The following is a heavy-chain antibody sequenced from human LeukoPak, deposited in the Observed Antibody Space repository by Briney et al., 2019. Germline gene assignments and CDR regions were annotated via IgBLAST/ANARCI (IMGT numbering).Heavy chain of an antibody. CDR2: INQGGSVQ. V-gene: IGHV3-7*01. J-gene: IGHJ4*02. CDR1: GFTFSSYW. D-gene: IGHD5-12*01. CDR3: ARVEYSGWNLEY. Sequence: GGSLRLSCAASGFTFSSYWMSWVRQAPGKGLEWVANINQGGSVQYYMDSVKGRFTISRDDAKNSLYVQMNSLRDEDTAVYYCARVEYSGWNLEYWGQGTLVTVSS.